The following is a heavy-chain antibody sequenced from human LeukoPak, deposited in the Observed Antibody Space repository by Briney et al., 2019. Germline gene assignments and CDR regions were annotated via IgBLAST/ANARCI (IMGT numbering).Heavy chain of an antibody. CDR1: GYTLTGYY. CDR2: INPNSGGT. J-gene: IGHJ4*02. Sequence: ASVKVSCKTSGYTLTGYYMHWVRQAPGQGLEWMGWINPNSGGTNYAQKFQDRVSMTRDTSISTAYMHLSRLRSDDTAVYYCARSPHILTGENFDYWGQGTLLTVSS. V-gene: IGHV1-2*02. CDR3: ARSPHILTGENFDY. D-gene: IGHD3-9*01.